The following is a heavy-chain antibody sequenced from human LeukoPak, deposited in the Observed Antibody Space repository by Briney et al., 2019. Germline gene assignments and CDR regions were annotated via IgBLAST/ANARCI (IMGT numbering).Heavy chain of an antibody. J-gene: IGHJ6*04. Sequence: GASVKVSCKASGYTFTSYGISWVRQAPGQGLEWMGWISAYNGNTNYAQKLQGRVTMTTDTSTSTAYMELRSLRSDDTAVYYCAREGRADSSGWYLYYYGMDVWGKGTTVTVSS. CDR3: AREGRADSSGWYLYYYGMDV. CDR2: ISAYNGNT. V-gene: IGHV1-18*04. CDR1: GYTFTSYG. D-gene: IGHD6-19*01.